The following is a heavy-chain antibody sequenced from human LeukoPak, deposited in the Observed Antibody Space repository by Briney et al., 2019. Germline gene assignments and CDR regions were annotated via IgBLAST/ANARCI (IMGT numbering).Heavy chain of an antibody. V-gene: IGHV3-23*01. CDR2: ISGSGGST. J-gene: IGHJ6*02. CDR3: AKVEHGKYLESGGPLYYYYGMDV. D-gene: IGHD1-14*01. Sequence: PGGSLRLSCAASGFTFSSHAMSWVRQAPGKGLEWVSAISGSGGSTYYADSVKGRFTISRDNSKNTLYLQMNGLRAEDTAVYYCAKVEHGKYLESGGPLYYYYGMDVWGQGTTVTVSS. CDR1: GFTFSSHA.